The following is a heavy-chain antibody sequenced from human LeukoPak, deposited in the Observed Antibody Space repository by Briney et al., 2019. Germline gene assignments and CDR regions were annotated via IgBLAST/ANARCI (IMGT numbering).Heavy chain of an antibody. Sequence: GGSLRLSCAASGFTFSNFAMMWVRQAPGTGRQWVSTITGYGATFYPDSVRGRFTIFRDTSMNTLFLQMNSLRAEDTAVYYCAKGAAAGKVDWFDPWGQGTLVTVSS. D-gene: IGHD6-13*01. J-gene: IGHJ5*02. V-gene: IGHV3-23*01. CDR2: ITGYGAT. CDR3: AKGAAAGKVDWFDP. CDR1: GFTFSNFA.